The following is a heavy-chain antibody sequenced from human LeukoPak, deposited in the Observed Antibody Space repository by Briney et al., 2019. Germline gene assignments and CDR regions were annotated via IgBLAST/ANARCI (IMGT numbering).Heavy chain of an antibody. Sequence: PGGSLRLSCTASGFNLSSYGVHWVRQAPGKGLEWVAVISYDGSNKYYADPMKGRFTISRDNSKNTLYLQVNSLRIEDTAVYYCAKDSSSGSSYYFHGMEVWGQGTTVTVSS. V-gene: IGHV3-30*18. CDR1: GFNLSSYG. CDR3: AKDSSSGSSYYFHGMEV. D-gene: IGHD3-10*01. J-gene: IGHJ6*02. CDR2: ISYDGSNK.